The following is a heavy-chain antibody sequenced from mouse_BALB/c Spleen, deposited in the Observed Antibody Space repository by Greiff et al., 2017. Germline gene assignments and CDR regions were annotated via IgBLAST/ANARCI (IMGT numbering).Heavy chain of an antibody. D-gene: IGHD2-14*01. J-gene: IGHJ3*01. CDR3: AREAYYRSFAY. Sequence: QVQLKESGPGLVAPSQSLSITCTVSGFSLTGYGVNWVRQPPGKGLEWLGMIWGDGSTDYNSALKSRLSISKDNSKSQVFLKMNSLQTDDTARYYCAREAYYRSFAYWGQGTLVTVSA. CDR2: IWGDGST. V-gene: IGHV2-6-7*01. CDR1: GFSLTGYG.